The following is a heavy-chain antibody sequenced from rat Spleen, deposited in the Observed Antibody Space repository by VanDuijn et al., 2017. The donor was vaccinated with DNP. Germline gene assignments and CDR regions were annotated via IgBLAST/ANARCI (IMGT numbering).Heavy chain of an antibody. J-gene: IGHJ2*01. V-gene: IGHV5-31*01. CDR3: GRAGDYSGYYFDY. Sequence: EVQLVESGGDLVQPGRSLKLSCVASGFTFSDHSMTWIRQVPGKGLEWVASLTRSGSNAYYADSMMGRFTISRDNGKSTLYLQMNSLRSEDTATYYCGRAGDYSGYYFDYWGQGVMVTVSS. CDR1: GFTFSDHS. CDR2: LTRSGSNA. D-gene: IGHD1-1*01.